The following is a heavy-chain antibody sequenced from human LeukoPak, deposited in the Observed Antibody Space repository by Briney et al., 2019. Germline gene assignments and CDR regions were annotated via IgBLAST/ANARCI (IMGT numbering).Heavy chain of an antibody. CDR1: GGSFSGYY. V-gene: IGHV4-34*01. J-gene: IGHJ4*02. CDR3: ARQVTFGYAYAYYFDY. CDR2: INHSGST. D-gene: IGHD5-18*01. Sequence: SETLSLTCAVYGGSFSGYYWSWIRQPPGKGLEWIGEINHSGSTNYNPSLKSRVTISVDTSKNQFSLKLSSVTAADTAVYYCARQVTFGYAYAYYFDYWGQGSLVTVSS.